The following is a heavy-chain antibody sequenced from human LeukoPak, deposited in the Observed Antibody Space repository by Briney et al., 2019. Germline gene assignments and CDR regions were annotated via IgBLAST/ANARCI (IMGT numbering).Heavy chain of an antibody. CDR1: GFTFSSYS. Sequence: GGSLRLSCAASGFTFSSYSMNWVRQAPGKGLEWVSSISSSSSYIYYADSVKGRFTISRDNAKNSLYLQMSSLRAEDTAVYYCARDRGDCSSTSCYPHWGQGTLVTVSS. D-gene: IGHD2-2*01. J-gene: IGHJ4*02. CDR3: ARDRGDCSSTSCYPH. V-gene: IGHV3-21*01. CDR2: ISSSSSYI.